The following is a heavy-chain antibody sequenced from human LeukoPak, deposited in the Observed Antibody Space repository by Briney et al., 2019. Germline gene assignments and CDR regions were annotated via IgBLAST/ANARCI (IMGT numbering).Heavy chain of an antibody. CDR3: QGYYGSGSYYPLDY. CDR2: ISSSGSTI. V-gene: IGHV3-11*01. Sequence: GGSLRLSCAASGFTFSDYYMSWIRQAPGKGLEWVSYISSSGSTIYYADSVKGRFTISRDNAKNSLYLQMNSLRAEDTAVYYCQGYYGSGSYYPLDYWGQRTLVTLSS. J-gene: IGHJ4*02. D-gene: IGHD3-10*01. CDR1: GFTFSDYY.